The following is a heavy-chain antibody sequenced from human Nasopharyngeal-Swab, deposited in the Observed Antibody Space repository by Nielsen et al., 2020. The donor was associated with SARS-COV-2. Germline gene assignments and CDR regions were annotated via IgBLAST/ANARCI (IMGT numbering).Heavy chain of an antibody. CDR3: ARGEDSSSSTHSIRYYYYGMDV. CDR2: IYYSGST. V-gene: IGHV4-39*07. D-gene: IGHD6-6*01. Sequence: SETLSLTCTVSGGSISSSSYYWGWIRQPPGKGLEWIGSIYYSGSTYYNPSLKSRVTISVDTSKNQFSLKLSSVTAADTAMYYCARGEDSSSSTHSIRYYYYGMDVWGQGTTVTVSS. CDR1: GGSISSSSYY. J-gene: IGHJ6*02.